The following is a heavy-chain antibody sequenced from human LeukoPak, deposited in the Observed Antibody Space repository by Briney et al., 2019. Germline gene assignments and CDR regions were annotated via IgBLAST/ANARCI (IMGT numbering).Heavy chain of an antibody. V-gene: IGHV3-53*01. CDR3: AKAGIVVVPAATYWFDP. Sequence: PGGSLRLSCAASGFTVSGNYMSWVRQAPGKGLEWVSVIYSGGSTYYADSVKGRFTISRDNSKNTLYLQMNSLRAEDTAVYYCAKAGIVVVPAATYWFDPWGQGTLVTVSS. J-gene: IGHJ5*02. CDR2: IYSGGST. CDR1: GFTVSGNY. D-gene: IGHD2-2*01.